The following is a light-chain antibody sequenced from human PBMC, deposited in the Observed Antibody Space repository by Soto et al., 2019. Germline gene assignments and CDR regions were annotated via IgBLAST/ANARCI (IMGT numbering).Light chain of an antibody. Sequence: EIVLTQSPGTLSFSPGERATLSCRASQSVSSSYLAWYQQKPGQAPRLLIYGASSRATGIPDRFSGSGSGTDFPLTISRLEPEDVAVYYCQQYGSSPETFGQGTKVEIK. CDR1: QSVSSSY. CDR2: GAS. CDR3: QQYGSSPET. V-gene: IGKV3-20*01. J-gene: IGKJ1*01.